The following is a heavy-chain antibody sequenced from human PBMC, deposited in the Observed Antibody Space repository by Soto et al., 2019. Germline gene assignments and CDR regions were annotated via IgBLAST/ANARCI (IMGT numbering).Heavy chain of an antibody. J-gene: IGHJ6*02. Sequence: QVQLVQSGAEVKKPGSSVKVSCKASGGTFSSYAISWVRQAPGQGLEWMGGIIPIFGTANYAQKFQGRVTITADESTSTAYMELSSLRSEDTAMYYCARAGVPAAMSPTPHYGMDVWGQGTTVTVSS. V-gene: IGHV1-69*01. CDR3: ARAGVPAAMSPTPHYGMDV. CDR2: IIPIFGTA. D-gene: IGHD2-2*01. CDR1: GGTFSSYA.